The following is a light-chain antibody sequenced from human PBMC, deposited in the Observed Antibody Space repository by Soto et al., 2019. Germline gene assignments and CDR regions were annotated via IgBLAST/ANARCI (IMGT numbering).Light chain of an antibody. Sequence: EIMMTQSPATLSVSPGERATLSCRASQSVRSNLAWYQQKPGQAPRLLIYGASTRATGIPDRLSGSGSGTECTLTISSLQSEDFAVYYCQQYNNWPSVTFGQGTRVEIK. V-gene: IGKV3-15*01. CDR3: QQYNNWPSVT. CDR2: GAS. J-gene: IGKJ5*01. CDR1: QSVRSN.